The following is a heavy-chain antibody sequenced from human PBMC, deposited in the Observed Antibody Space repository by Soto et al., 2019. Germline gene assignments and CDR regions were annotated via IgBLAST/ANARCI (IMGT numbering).Heavy chain of an antibody. CDR3: AREVQVGATSEGGNNWFDP. D-gene: IGHD1-26*01. J-gene: IGHJ5*02. CDR1: GGSISSYY. V-gene: IGHV4-59*01. CDR2: IYYSGST. Sequence: SETLSLTCTVSGGSISSYYWSWIRQPPGKGLEWIGYIYYSGSTNYNPSLKSRVTISVDTSKNQFSLKLSSVTAADTAVYYCAREVQVGATSEGGNNWFDPWGQGTLVTVSS.